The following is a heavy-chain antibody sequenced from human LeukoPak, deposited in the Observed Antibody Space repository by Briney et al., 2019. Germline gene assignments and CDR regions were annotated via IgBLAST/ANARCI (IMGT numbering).Heavy chain of an antibody. CDR1: GYSFTSYW. Sequence: GESLKISCKGSGYSFTSYWIGWVCQMPGKGLEWMGIIYPGDSDTRYSPSFQGQVTISADKSISTAYLQWSSLKASDTAMYYCARQSVVPAAMGDYYYYYGMDVWGQGTTVTVSS. CDR2: IYPGDSDT. J-gene: IGHJ6*02. CDR3: ARQSVVPAAMGDYYYYYGMDV. V-gene: IGHV5-51*01. D-gene: IGHD2-2*01.